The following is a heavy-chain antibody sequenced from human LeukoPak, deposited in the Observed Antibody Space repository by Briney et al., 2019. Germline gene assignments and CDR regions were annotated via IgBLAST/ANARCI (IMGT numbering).Heavy chain of an antibody. Sequence: SEPLSLPCSVSGGSISTYYWSWLRQPPGKGLEWIGYIYYSGSTNYNPSLKSRVTISVDTSRNQFSLKLNSVTAADTAIYYCARDRWFDPWGQGTLVTVSS. CDR2: IYYSGST. CDR3: ARDRWFDP. V-gene: IGHV4-59*01. CDR1: GGSISTYY. J-gene: IGHJ5*02.